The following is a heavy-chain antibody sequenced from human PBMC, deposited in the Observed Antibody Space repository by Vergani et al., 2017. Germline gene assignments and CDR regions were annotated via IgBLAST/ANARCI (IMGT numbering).Heavy chain of an antibody. CDR1: GYSISSGYY. J-gene: IGHJ4*02. Sequence: QVQLQESGPGLVKPSETLSLTCTVSGYSISSGYYWGWIRQPPGKGLEWIGSNYHSGSTYYNPSLKSRVTISVDTSKNQFSLKLNAVTAADTAVYYCARMDIVATSSDYWGQGTLVTVSS. CDR2: NYHSGST. D-gene: IGHD5-12*01. CDR3: ARMDIVATSSDY. V-gene: IGHV4-38-2*02.